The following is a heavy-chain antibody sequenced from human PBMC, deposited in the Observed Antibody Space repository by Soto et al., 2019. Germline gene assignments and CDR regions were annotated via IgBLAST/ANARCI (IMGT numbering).Heavy chain of an antibody. Sequence: QVQLVQSGAEVKKPGASVKVSCKASGYTFTSYGISWVRQAPGQGLEWMGWIRAYNGNTNYAQKLQGRVTMTTDTYTSTAYMELRSVRSHETSVYYCARDLPTMDVWGQGTTVTVSS. V-gene: IGHV1-18*01. CDR1: GYTFTSYG. CDR3: ARDLPTMDV. J-gene: IGHJ6*02. CDR2: IRAYNGNT.